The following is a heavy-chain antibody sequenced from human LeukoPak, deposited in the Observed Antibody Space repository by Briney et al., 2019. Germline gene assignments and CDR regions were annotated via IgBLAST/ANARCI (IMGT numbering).Heavy chain of an antibody. J-gene: IGHJ4*02. CDR2: INSNSGGI. CDR3: ARTSIAARRADFDY. V-gene: IGHV1-2*02. CDR1: GYTFTDYY. D-gene: IGHD6-6*01. Sequence: ASVKVSCKTSGYTFTDYYIHWMRQAPGQGLEWMGWINSNSGGISYVQKFQGRVTLTRAPPARTVFMELNRLTSDDTAVYYCARTSIAARRADFDYWGQGTVVTVSS.